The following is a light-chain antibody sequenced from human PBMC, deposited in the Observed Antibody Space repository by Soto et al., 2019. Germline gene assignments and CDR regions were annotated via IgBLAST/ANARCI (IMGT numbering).Light chain of an antibody. CDR3: QQYGSSLYT. CDR2: AAS. V-gene: IGKV3-20*01. Sequence: EIVLTQSQGTLSLSPGERATVSCRASQSVNNNYVAWYQQKSGQAPRLLIFAASSRAPGIPGRFSGSGSGADFTLTITRLEPEDFAVYYCQQYGSSLYTFGQGTKLEIK. J-gene: IGKJ2*01. CDR1: QSVNNNY.